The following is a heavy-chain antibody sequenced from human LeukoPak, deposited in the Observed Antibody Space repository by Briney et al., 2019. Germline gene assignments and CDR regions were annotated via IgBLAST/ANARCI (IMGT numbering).Heavy chain of an antibody. CDR3: ARGPYLLYGMAV. V-gene: IGHV4-59*01. CDR1: GGSISSYY. CDR2: IYYSGST. D-gene: IGHD2-2*01. J-gene: IGHJ6*02. Sequence: PSETLSLTCTVSGGSISSYYWSWIRQPPGKGLEWIGYIYYSGSTNYNPSLKSRVTISVDTSKNQFSLKLSSVTAADTAVYYCARGPYLLYGMAVWGQGTTVTVSS.